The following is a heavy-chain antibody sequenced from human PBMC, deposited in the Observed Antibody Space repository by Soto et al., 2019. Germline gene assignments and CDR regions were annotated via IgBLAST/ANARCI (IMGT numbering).Heavy chain of an antibody. CDR2: ISGSGGST. Sequence: GGSLRLSCAASGFTFSRDAMSWVRQAPGKGLEWVSDISGSGGSTYYADSVKGRFTISRDNPKNTLYLQMNSLRAEDTAVYYCAKGESYYDSSDYYGWFDPWGQGTLVTVSS. CDR1: GFTFSRDA. J-gene: IGHJ5*02. V-gene: IGHV3-23*01. D-gene: IGHD3-22*01. CDR3: AKGESYYDSSDYYGWFDP.